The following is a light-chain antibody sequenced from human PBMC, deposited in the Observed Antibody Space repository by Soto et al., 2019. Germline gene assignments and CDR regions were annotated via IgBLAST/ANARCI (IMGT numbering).Light chain of an antibody. CDR2: QAS. Sequence: DIQMTQSPSTLSASVGDRVTITCRAGQSISDWLAWYQQKPGKAPKLLIYQASNLESGVPSRFSGSGSGTDFTLTISSLQPDDFATYYCQQSYTYPTFGGGTKIEIK. CDR1: QSISDW. J-gene: IGKJ4*01. CDR3: QQSYTYPT. V-gene: IGKV1-5*03.